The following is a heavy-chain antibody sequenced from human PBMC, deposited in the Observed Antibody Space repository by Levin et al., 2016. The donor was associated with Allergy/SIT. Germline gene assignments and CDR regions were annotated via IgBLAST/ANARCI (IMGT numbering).Heavy chain of an antibody. CDR3: ARQPPTPDYGDYGENYFDY. CDR1: GDSISSYY. V-gene: IGHV4-59*08. J-gene: IGHJ4*02. Sequence: SETLSLTCAVSGDSISSYYWSWIRQPPGKGLEWIGYIYYSGSTNYNPSLKSRVTISVDTSKNQFSLKLSSVTAADTAVYYCARQPPTPDYGDYGENYFDYWGQGTLVTVSS. CDR2: IYYSGST. D-gene: IGHD4-17*01.